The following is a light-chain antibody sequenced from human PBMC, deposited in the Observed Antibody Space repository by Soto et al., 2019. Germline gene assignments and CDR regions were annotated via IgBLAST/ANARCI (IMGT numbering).Light chain of an antibody. Sequence: SVLPQPPSVSVAPGQRVTISCTGSSSNIGAGYDVHWYQQLPGTAPKLLIYGNSNRPSGVPDRFSGSKSGTSASLAITGLQAEDEADYYCQSYDSSLSGSDVFGTGTKVTVL. CDR1: SSNIGAGYD. V-gene: IGLV1-40*01. CDR2: GNS. J-gene: IGLJ1*01. CDR3: QSYDSSLSGSDV.